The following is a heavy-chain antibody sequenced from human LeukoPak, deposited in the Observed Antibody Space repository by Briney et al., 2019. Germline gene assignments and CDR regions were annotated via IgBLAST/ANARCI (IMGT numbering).Heavy chain of an antibody. CDR3: ARNYDSWSGYLDY. D-gene: IGHD3-3*01. V-gene: IGHV4-59*01. J-gene: IGHJ4*02. CDR2: IYYSGST. CDR1: GGSISSYY. Sequence: SETLSLTCTVSGGSISSYYWSWIRQPPGKGLEWIGYIYYSGSTNYNPSLKSRVTISVDTSKNQFSLKLTSVTAADTAVYYCARNYDSWSGYLDYWGQGTLVTVSS.